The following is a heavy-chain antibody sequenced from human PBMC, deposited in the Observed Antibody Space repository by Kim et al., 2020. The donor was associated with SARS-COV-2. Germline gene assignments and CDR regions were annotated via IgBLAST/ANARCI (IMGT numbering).Heavy chain of an antibody. CDR3: ARRAYSSGWWYFDY. V-gene: IGHV3-74*01. D-gene: IGHD6-19*01. J-gene: IGHJ4*02. CDR2: INSDGSST. Sequence: GSLRLSCAASGFTFSSYWMHWVRQAPGKGLAWVSRINSDGSSTSYADSVKGRFTISRDNAKNTLYLQMNSLRAEDTAVYYCARRAYSSGWWYFDYWGQGTLVTVSS. CDR1: GFTFSSYW.